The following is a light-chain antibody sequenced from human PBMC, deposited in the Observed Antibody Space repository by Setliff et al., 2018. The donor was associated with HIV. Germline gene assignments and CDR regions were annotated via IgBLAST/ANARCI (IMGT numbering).Light chain of an antibody. CDR1: SSDVGAYNY. Sequence: ALTQPASVSGSPGQSITISCTGTSSDVGAYNYVSWFQQRPGKAPKLMIFDVNKRPSGVSNRFSGSKSGNTASLTISGLQAEDEADYYCSSYTSSSTFYVFGTGTKVTVL. J-gene: IGLJ1*01. CDR2: DVN. CDR3: SSYTSSSTFYV. V-gene: IGLV2-14*01.